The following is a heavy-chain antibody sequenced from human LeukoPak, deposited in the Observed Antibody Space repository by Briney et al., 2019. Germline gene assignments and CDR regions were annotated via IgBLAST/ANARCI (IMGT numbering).Heavy chain of an antibody. CDR1: GGTFSSYA. CDR3: ARGPASGSVLYYYMDV. Sequence: SVKVSCKASGGTFSSYAISWVRQAPGQGLEWMGGIIPIFGTANYAQKFQGRVTITTDESTSTAYMELSSLRSEDTAVYYCARGPASGSVLYYYMDVWGKGTTVTVSS. V-gene: IGHV1-69*05. CDR2: IIPIFGTA. J-gene: IGHJ6*03. D-gene: IGHD5/OR15-5a*01.